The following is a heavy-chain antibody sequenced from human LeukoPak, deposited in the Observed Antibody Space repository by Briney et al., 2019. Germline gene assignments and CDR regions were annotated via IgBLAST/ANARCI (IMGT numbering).Heavy chain of an antibody. V-gene: IGHV1-18*01. Sequence: ASVKVSCKASGYAFTSYGISWVRQAPGQGLEWMGWISAYNGNTNYAQKLQGRVTMTTDTSTSTAYMELRSLRSDDTAVYYCATRSGGYSSGWLWFDPWGQGTLVTVSS. CDR3: ATRSGGYSSGWLWFDP. CDR1: GYAFTSYG. D-gene: IGHD6-19*01. J-gene: IGHJ5*02. CDR2: ISAYNGNT.